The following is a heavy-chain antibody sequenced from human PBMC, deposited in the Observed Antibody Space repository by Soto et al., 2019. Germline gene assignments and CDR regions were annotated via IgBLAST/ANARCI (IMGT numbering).Heavy chain of an antibody. CDR1: GYTFTSYG. V-gene: IGHV1-18*01. D-gene: IGHD3-22*01. Sequence: QVPLVQSGAEVKKPGASVKVSCKASGYTFTSYGISWVRQAPGQGLEWMGWISAYNGNTNYAQKLQGRVTMTTDTSTSTAYMELRSLRSDDTAVYYCASYDSSGYYYFAFDIWGQGTMVTVSS. CDR3: ASYDSSGYYYFAFDI. J-gene: IGHJ3*02. CDR2: ISAYNGNT.